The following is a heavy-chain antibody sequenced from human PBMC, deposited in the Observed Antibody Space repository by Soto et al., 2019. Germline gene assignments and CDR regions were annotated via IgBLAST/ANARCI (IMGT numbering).Heavy chain of an antibody. J-gene: IGHJ6*02. Sequence: PGESLKISCNASGYIFTNYWIGWVRQMPGKGLEWMGIIYPGDSDIRYSPSFEGQVTISRDNSKNTLYLQMNSLRAEDTAVYYCARDRIPTGMDVWGQGTTVTVSS. CDR2: IYPGDSDI. V-gene: IGHV5-51*01. CDR3: ARDRIPTGMDV. CDR1: GYIFTNYW.